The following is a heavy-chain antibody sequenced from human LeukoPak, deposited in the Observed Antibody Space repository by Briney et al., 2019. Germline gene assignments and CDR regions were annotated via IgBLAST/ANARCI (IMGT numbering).Heavy chain of an antibody. J-gene: IGHJ4*02. Sequence: GGTLRLSCAAPGFTFSSYGMSWVRQAPGKGLEWVSAISGSGGSTYYADSVKGRFTISRDNSKNTLYLQMNSLRAEDTAVYYCARTKYLDYWGQGTLVTVSS. CDR1: GFTFSSYG. CDR2: ISGSGGST. V-gene: IGHV3-23*01. CDR3: ARTKYLDY.